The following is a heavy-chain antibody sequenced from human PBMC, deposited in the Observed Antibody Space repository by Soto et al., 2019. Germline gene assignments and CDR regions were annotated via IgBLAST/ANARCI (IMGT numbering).Heavy chain of an antibody. CDR3: AKDIYYDSSTAFDY. CDR1: GFTFDDYA. Sequence: PGGSLRLSCAASGFTFDDYAMHWVRQAPGKGLEWVSGISWNSGSIGYADSVKGRFTISRDNAKNSLYLQMNSLRAEDTALYYCAKDIYYDSSTAFDYWGQGTLVTVFS. D-gene: IGHD3-22*01. CDR2: ISWNSGSI. J-gene: IGHJ4*02. V-gene: IGHV3-9*01.